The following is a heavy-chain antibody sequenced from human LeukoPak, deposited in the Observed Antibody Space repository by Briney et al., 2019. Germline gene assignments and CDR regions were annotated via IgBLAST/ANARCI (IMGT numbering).Heavy chain of an antibody. CDR3: AREWELRAFDI. Sequence: GGSLRLSCAASGFTFSSCSMNWVRQAPGKGLEWVSSISSSSSYIYYADSVKGQFTISRDNAKNSLYLQMNSLRAEDTAVYYCAREWELRAFDIWGQGTMVTVSS. D-gene: IGHD1-26*01. CDR1: GFTFSSCS. CDR2: ISSSSSYI. J-gene: IGHJ3*02. V-gene: IGHV3-21*01.